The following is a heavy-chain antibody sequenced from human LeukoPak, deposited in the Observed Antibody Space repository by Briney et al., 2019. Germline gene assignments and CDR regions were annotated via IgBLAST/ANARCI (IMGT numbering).Heavy chain of an antibody. Sequence: SETLSLTCAVYGGSFSGYYWSWIRQPPGKGLEWIGEINHSGSTNYNPSLKSRVTISVDTSKNQFSLKLSSVTAADTAVYYCARGSRIAADGDFDYWVQGTLVTVSS. V-gene: IGHV4-34*01. CDR3: ARGSRIAADGDFDY. D-gene: IGHD6-25*01. CDR1: GGSFSGYY. J-gene: IGHJ4*02. CDR2: INHSGST.